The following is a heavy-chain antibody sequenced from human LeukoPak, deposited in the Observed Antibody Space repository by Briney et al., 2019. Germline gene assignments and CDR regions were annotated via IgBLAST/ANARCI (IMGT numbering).Heavy chain of an antibody. CDR2: ISSSGSII. J-gene: IGHJ1*01. CDR3: TSPPLGYCSTTSCLQYFEQ. CDR1: GFTFSDYY. D-gene: IGHD2-2*01. V-gene: IGHV3-11*04. Sequence: GGSLRLSCAASGFTFSDYYMGWIRQAPGKGLEWVSYISSSGSIIDYADSVRGRFTISRDNAKNSLYLQMNSLRAEDTSVYYCTSPPLGYCSTTSCLQYFEQWGQGTLVTVSS.